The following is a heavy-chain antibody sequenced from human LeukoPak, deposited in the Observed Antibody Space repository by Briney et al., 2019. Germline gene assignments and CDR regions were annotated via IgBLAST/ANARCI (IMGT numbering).Heavy chain of an antibody. CDR3: ARDDEYSSSSGYYYYYMDV. J-gene: IGHJ6*03. CDR2: TYYRSKWYN. Sequence: SQTLSLTCAISRDSVSSNSAAWNWIRQSPSRGLEWLGRTYYRSKWYNDYAVSVKSRITINPDTSKNQFSLQLNSVTPEDTAVYYCARDDEYSSSSGYYYYYMDVWGKGTTVTVSS. V-gene: IGHV6-1*01. CDR1: RDSVSSNSAA. D-gene: IGHD6-6*01.